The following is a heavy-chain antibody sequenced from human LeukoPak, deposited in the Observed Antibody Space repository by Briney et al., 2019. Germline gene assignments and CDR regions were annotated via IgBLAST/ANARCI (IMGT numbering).Heavy chain of an antibody. D-gene: IGHD5-24*01. J-gene: IGHJ5*02. CDR1: TYSISSAYY. CDR3: ARHPSGRMWLQQGGWFDP. CDR2: MYHNGST. Sequence: SETLSLTCSVSTYSISSAYYWGWIRQPPGKGLEWIGSMYHNGSTYYNPSLKSRVTISVDTSKNQFSLKLSSVTAADTAVYYCARHPSGRMWLQQGGWFDPWGQGTLVTVSS. V-gene: IGHV4-38-2*02.